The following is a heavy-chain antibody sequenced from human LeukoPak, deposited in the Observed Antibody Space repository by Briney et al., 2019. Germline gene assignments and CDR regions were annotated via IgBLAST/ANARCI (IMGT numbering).Heavy chain of an antibody. J-gene: IGHJ4*02. CDR2: IYYSGTT. D-gene: IGHD3-16*02. V-gene: IGHV4-59*02. CDR1: GGSVGRNY. CDR3: ARDRPDDYVWGSYHYSDY. Sequence: SETLSLTCTVSGGSVGRNYWSWIRQPPGKGLESMGYIYYSGTTNYNPSLKRRVTISVDTSKNQFSLKLSSVTAADTAVYYCARDRPDDYVWGSYHYSDYWGQGILVTVSS.